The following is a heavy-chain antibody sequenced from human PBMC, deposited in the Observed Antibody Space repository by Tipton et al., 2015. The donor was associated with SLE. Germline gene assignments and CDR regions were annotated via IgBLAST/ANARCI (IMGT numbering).Heavy chain of an antibody. D-gene: IGHD6-6*01. Sequence: SLRLSCAASGFTFSSYSMNWVRQAPGKGLEWVSYISSSTSTIYYADSVKGRFTISRDNGKTSLYLQMNSLRAEDTAVYYCARGFSAALDYWGQGTLVTVSS. CDR2: ISSSTSTI. V-gene: IGHV3-48*01. CDR1: GFTFSSYS. CDR3: ARGFSAALDY. J-gene: IGHJ4*02.